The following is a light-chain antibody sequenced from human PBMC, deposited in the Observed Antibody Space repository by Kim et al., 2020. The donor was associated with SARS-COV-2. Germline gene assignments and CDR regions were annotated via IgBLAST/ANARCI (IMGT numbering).Light chain of an antibody. Sequence: SYELTLPLSVSVALGQTASITCGGNNIGSKNVHWYQQKPGQAPVLVIYSDRHRPSGIPERFSGSNSGNTATLTISRAQAGDEADYYCQVWDSSTGVFGGGTKLTVL. CDR3: QVWDSSTGV. J-gene: IGLJ2*01. CDR1: NIGSKN. CDR2: SDR. V-gene: IGLV3-9*01.